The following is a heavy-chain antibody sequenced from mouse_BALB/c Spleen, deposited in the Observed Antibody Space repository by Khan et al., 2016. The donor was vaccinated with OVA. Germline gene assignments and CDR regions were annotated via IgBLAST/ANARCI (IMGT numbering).Heavy chain of an antibody. CDR2: IWSDGST. J-gene: IGHJ4*01. CDR1: GFSLTNYG. D-gene: IGHD2-10*01. V-gene: IGHV2-6-1*01. Sequence: VELVASGPGLVAPSQSLSITCTISGFSLTNYGVHWVRQPPGKGLAWLVVIWSDGSTSYNSALKSRLIISKDNSKSQVFLKMNSLQTDDTAMYYCARQPYYHYYIMDYWGQGTSVTVSS. CDR3: ARQPYYHYYIMDY.